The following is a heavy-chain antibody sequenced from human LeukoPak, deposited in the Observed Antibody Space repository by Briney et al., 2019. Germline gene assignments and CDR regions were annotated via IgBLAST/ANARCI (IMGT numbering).Heavy chain of an antibody. V-gene: IGHV4-34*01. CDR3: ARSPLTRNYGDWFDP. CDR1: GGSVSGYY. D-gene: IGHD3-9*01. J-gene: IGHJ5*02. CDR2: MNHSGRT. Sequence: PSETLSLTCGVNGGSVSGYYWSWIRQPPGKGLELIGEMNHSGRTNYNPSLKSRVTMSIDTSKNQFSLKLSSVTAADTAVYYCARSPLTRNYGDWFDPWGQGTLVIVSS.